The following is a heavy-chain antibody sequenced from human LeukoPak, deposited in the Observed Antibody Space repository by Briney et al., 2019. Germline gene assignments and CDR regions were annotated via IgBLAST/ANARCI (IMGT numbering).Heavy chain of an antibody. D-gene: IGHD4-17*01. Sequence: PGGSLRLSCAASGFTFSSYAMSWVRQAPGKGLEWVSAISGSGGSTYYADFVKGRFTISRDNSKNTLYLQMNSLRAEDTAVYYCAKDKSEPWNDYGDYHWFDPWGQGTLVTVSS. CDR1: GFTFSSYA. J-gene: IGHJ5*02. V-gene: IGHV3-23*01. CDR3: AKDKSEPWNDYGDYHWFDP. CDR2: ISGSGGST.